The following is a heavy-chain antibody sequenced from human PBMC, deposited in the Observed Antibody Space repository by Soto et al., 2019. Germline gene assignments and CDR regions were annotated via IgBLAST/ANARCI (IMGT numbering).Heavy chain of an antibody. V-gene: IGHV1-46*01. CDR2: INPSGGST. CDR1: GYTFTSYY. J-gene: IGHJ6*02. Sequence: GASVKVSCKASGYTFTSYYMHWVRQAPGQGLEWMGIINPSGGSTSYAQKFQGRVTMTRDTSTSTVYMELSSLRSEDTAVYYCARDYYDSSGYYYYGMDVWGQGTTVTVSS. D-gene: IGHD3-22*01. CDR3: ARDYYDSSGYYYYGMDV.